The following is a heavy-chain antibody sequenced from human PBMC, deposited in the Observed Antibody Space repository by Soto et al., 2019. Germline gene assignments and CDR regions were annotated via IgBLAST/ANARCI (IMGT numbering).Heavy chain of an antibody. Sequence: TSETLSLTCTVSGGSISSSNWWSWVRQPPGKGLEWIGEIYHSGSTNYNPSLKSRVTISIDRSKNQFSLKLSSVTAADTAVYYCARALILTGYYIHDAFDIWGQGTMVTVSS. V-gene: IGHV4-4*02. D-gene: IGHD3-9*01. CDR1: GGSISSSNW. CDR2: IYHSGST. CDR3: ARALILTGYYIHDAFDI. J-gene: IGHJ3*02.